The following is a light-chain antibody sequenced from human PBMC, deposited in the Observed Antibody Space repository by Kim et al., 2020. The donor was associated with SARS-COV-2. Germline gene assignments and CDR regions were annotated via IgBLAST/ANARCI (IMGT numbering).Light chain of an antibody. CDR1: HNIGIS. CDR3: QQRGSWPPALT. V-gene: IGKV3-11*01. CDR2: DAA. Sequence: PGESAALPCSATHNIGISFAAYQQTTRQAPRLLIYDAAMRAAGIPDRFSGSGSGTDFTLPIGSRAPEDFAIYYCQQRGSWPPALTFGRGTKVDIK. J-gene: IGKJ4*01.